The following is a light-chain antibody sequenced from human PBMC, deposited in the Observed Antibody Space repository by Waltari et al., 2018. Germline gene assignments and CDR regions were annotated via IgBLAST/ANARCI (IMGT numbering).Light chain of an antibody. V-gene: IGKV3-20*01. CDR3: QKYDCLPAT. Sequence: EIVLTPFLGAFSCSPGGRPPFSCRASQGVGKYLAWYQQRPGQAPRFLLYHTSSRSTGIPDRFSGSGYGTDFSLTISRLEPEDFAVYYCQKYDCLPATFGQGTTVEIK. J-gene: IGKJ1*01. CDR1: QGVGKY. CDR2: HTS.